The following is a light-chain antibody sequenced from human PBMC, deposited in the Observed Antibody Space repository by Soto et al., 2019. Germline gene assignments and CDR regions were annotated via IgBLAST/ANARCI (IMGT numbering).Light chain of an antibody. Sequence: EIVLTQSPATLSVFPGEKATLSCGASQSVSNNLAWYHQKPGQAPRPLIYGASTRATGVPARFSGSGSGTGFTLTISSLQSEDSAIYDCQQYSSWPFTFGPGTKVAIE. CDR2: GAS. CDR3: QQYSSWPFT. V-gene: IGKV3-15*01. CDR1: QSVSNN. J-gene: IGKJ3*01.